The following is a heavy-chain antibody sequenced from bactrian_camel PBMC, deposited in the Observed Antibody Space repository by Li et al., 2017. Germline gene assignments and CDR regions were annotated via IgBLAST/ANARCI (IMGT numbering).Heavy chain of an antibody. CDR2: IDTRGRIT. J-gene: IGHJ4*01. CDR1: RVTYSGYC. V-gene: IGHV3S1*01. Sequence: HVQLVESGGGSVEAGGSLKLTCTASRVTYSGYCFGWFRQAAGQGREGVAAIDTRGRITIANSVKGRFSIAKDNAGNTLYLQMKNCAAQGRSKSCEQGTQVTVS. D-gene: IGHD7*01.